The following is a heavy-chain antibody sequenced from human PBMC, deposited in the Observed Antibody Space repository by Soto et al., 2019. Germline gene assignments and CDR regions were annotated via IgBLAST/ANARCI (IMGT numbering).Heavy chain of an antibody. CDR1: GYTFTSYG. V-gene: IGHV1-18*01. Sequence: ASVKVSCSASGYTFTSYGISWVRQAPGQGLEWMGWISAYNGNTNYAQKLQGRVTMTADTSTSTAYMELRSLRSDDTAVYYCARGPIAAAGNNWFDPWGQGTLVTVSS. CDR2: ISAYNGNT. CDR3: ARGPIAAAGNNWFDP. J-gene: IGHJ5*02. D-gene: IGHD6-13*01.